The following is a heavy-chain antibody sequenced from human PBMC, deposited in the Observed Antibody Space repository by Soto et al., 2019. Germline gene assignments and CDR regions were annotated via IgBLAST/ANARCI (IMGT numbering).Heavy chain of an antibody. CDR3: TRDLGIAAPGALFDY. CDR2: ISGYNGNT. D-gene: IGHD6-13*01. Sequence: ASVKVSCKASGYRFTSYGVSWVRQAPGQGLEWMGWISGYNGNTNYAQNLKCRVTMTTDASTSTAYMDLRSLRSDDTAVYYCTRDLGIAAPGALFDYWGQGTLVTVSS. CDR1: GYRFTSYG. J-gene: IGHJ4*02. V-gene: IGHV1-18*01.